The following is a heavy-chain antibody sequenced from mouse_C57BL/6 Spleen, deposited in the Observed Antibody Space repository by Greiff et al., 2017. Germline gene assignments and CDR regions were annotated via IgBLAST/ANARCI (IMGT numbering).Heavy chain of an antibody. CDR3: ARGNDGDAMDY. D-gene: IGHD2-3*01. J-gene: IGHJ4*01. CDR2: INPNNGGT. V-gene: IGHV1-26*01. Sequence: VQLQQSGPELVKPGASVKISCKASGYTFTDYYMNWVKQSHGKSLEWIGDINPNNGGTSYNQKFKGKATLTVDKSSSTAYMELRSLTSEDSAVYYCARGNDGDAMDYWGQGTSVTVSS. CDR1: GYTFTDYY.